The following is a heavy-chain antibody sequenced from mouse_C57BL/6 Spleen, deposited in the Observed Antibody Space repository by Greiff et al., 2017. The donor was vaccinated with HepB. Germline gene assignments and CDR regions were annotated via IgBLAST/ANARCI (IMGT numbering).Heavy chain of an antibody. CDR2: INPSSGYT. CDR3: ARAFFSWYFDV. J-gene: IGHJ1*03. CDR1: GYTFTSYW. V-gene: IGHV1-7*01. Sequence: VQRVESGAELAKPGASVKLSCKASGYTFTSYWMHWVKQRPGQGLEWIGYINPSSGYTKYNQKFKDKATLTADKSSSTAYMQLSSLTYEDSAVYYCARAFFSWYFDVWGTGTTVTVSS.